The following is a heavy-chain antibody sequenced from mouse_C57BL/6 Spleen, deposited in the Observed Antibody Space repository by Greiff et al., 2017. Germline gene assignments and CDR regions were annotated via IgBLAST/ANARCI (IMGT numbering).Heavy chain of an antibody. J-gene: IGHJ4*01. CDR3: ARAADGGYDVGSMDY. CDR1: GYSITSGYY. V-gene: IGHV3-6*01. D-gene: IGHD2-2*01. CDR2: IRYDGSN. Sequence: EVQLQQSGPGLVKPSQSLSLTCSVTGYSITSGYYCNWIRQSPRNNLECMGYIRYDGSNNYNPSLKNQTSLTRDTSYNQFFLKLKSVTTEDTATYYCARAADGGYDVGSMDYWGQGTSVTVSS.